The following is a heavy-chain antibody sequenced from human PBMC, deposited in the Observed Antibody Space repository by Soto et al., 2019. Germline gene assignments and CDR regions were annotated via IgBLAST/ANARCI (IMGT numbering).Heavy chain of an antibody. CDR2: IIPIFGTA. CDR3: AREGATAAKMFDY. J-gene: IGHJ4*02. V-gene: IGHV1-69*13. D-gene: IGHD2-2*01. CDR1: GGTFSSYA. Sequence: SVKVSCKASGGTFSSYAISWVRQAPGQGLEWMGGIIPIFGTANYAQKFQGRVTITADESTSTAYMELSSLRSDDTAVYYCAREGATAAKMFDYWGQGTLVTVSS.